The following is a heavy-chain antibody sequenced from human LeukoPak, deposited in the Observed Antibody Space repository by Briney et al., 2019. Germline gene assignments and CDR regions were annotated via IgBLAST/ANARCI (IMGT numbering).Heavy chain of an antibody. V-gene: IGHV5-10-1*01. Sequence: GESLKISCKGSGYSFTSYWISWVRQMPGQGLEWRGSMDPSDSYINYSVSFQGHVTISADKSISTAYLQWSSLKASDTAMYYCARESIAAAPEGYWGQGTLVTVSS. D-gene: IGHD6-13*01. CDR3: ARESIAAAPEGY. CDR2: MDPSDSYI. CDR1: GYSFTSYW. J-gene: IGHJ4*02.